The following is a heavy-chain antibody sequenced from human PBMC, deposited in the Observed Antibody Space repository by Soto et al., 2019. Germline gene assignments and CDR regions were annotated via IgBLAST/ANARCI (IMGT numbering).Heavy chain of an antibody. V-gene: IGHV4-59*12. CDR3: ARGRYRGTSD. J-gene: IGHJ4*02. Sequence: SETLSLTCIVSGGSISSYYWSWIRQSPGKGLEWIGEIYYSGSTNYNPSLKSRVTISLDTSKNQFSLKLSSVTAADTAVYYCARGRYRGTSDWGQGTLVTVSS. D-gene: IGHD1-26*01. CDR2: IYYSGST. CDR1: GGSISSYY.